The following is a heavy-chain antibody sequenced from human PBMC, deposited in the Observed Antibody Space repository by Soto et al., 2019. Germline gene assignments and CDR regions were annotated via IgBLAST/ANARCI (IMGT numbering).Heavy chain of an antibody. J-gene: IGHJ6*02. D-gene: IGHD3-16*01. CDR1: GGSFSGYY. V-gene: IGHV4-34*01. Sequence: PSETLSLTCAVYGGSFSGYYWSWIRQPPGKGLEWIGEINHSGSTNYNPSLKSRVTISVDTSKNQFSLKLSSVTAADTDVYYCARGWGSGHPLKGILWYYYGMYVCCQGTTVTLSS. CDR2: INHSGST. CDR3: ARGWGSGHPLKGILWYYYGMYV.